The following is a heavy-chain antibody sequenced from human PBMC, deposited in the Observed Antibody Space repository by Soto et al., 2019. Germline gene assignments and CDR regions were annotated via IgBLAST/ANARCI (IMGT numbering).Heavy chain of an antibody. D-gene: IGHD2-21*02. V-gene: IGHV1-46*01. CDR3: ARGGHVVVVTAALDY. CDR2: VNPSGGHT. Sequence: QVQLVQSGAEVKKPGASVKVSCKASGDTFTDYYIHWVRQAPGQGLEWMGTVNPSGGHTTYAQHFLGRKTMARDTSNRTLYMGVTSLESEDTAVYYCARGGHVVVVTAALDYWGQGTLVTVSS. CDR1: GDTFTDYY. J-gene: IGHJ4*02.